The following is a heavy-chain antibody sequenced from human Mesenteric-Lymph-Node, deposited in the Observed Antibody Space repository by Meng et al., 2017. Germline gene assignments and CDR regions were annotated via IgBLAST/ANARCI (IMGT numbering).Heavy chain of an antibody. V-gene: IGHV4-4*02. D-gene: IGHD3-22*01. Sequence: QVEREGTGPALVKPSGTLSLTCAVSGGSSSSSNWWSWVRQPPGKGLEWIGEIYHSGSTNYNPSLKSRVTISVDKSKNQFSLKLSSVTAADTAVYYCARDYYYDSSGYRIFDYWGQGTLVTVSS. CDR3: ARDYYYDSSGYRIFDY. CDR2: IYHSGST. J-gene: IGHJ4*02. CDR1: GGSSSSSNW.